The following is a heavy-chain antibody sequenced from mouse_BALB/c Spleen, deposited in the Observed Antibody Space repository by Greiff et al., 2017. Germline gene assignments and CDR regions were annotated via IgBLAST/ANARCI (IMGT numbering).Heavy chain of an antibody. J-gene: IGHJ3*01. CDR3: ARSGSSGRWFAY. CDR2: ISSGSSTI. Sequence: EVKLVESGGGLVQPGGSRKLSCAASGFTFSSFGMHWVRQAPEKGLEWVAYISSGSSTIYYADTVKGRFTISRDNPKNTLFLQMTSLRSEDTAMYYCARSGSSGRWFAYWGQGTLVTVSA. D-gene: IGHD3-1*01. CDR1: GFTFSSFG. V-gene: IGHV5-17*02.